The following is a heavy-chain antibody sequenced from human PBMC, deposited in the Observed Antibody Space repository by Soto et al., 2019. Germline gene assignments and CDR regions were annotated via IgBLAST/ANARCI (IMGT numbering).Heavy chain of an antibody. Sequence: QVQLQESGPGLVKPSGTLSLTCAVSGGSISSSNWWSWVRQPPGKGLERIGEIYHSGSTNYNPSLKSRVTIPVDKSKNQFSLKLSSVTAADTAVYYCARPVYSSSSWFDPWGQGTLVTGSS. CDR2: IYHSGST. CDR3: ARPVYSSSSWFDP. D-gene: IGHD6-13*01. CDR1: GGSISSSNW. V-gene: IGHV4-4*02. J-gene: IGHJ5*02.